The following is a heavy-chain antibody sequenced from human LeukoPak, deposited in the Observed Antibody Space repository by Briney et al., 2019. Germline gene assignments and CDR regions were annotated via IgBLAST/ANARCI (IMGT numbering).Heavy chain of an antibody. CDR1: GFTFDDYG. D-gene: IGHD3-22*01. CDR3: ARERTYYYDSNPDYFDY. Sequence: PGGSLRLSCAASGFTFDDYGMSWVRQAPGKGLEWVSGINWNGGSTGYADSVKGRFTISRDNAKDSLYLQMNSLRAGDTALYYCARERTYYYDSNPDYFDYWGQGALVTVSS. J-gene: IGHJ4*02. V-gene: IGHV3-20*04. CDR2: INWNGGST.